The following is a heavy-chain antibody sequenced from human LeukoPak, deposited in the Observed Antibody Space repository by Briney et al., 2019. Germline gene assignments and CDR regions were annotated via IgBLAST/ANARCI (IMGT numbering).Heavy chain of an antibody. CDR1: GYTFTSYD. D-gene: IGHD3-3*01. J-gene: IGHJ5*02. Sequence: ASVKVSRKASGYTFTSYDINWVRQATGQGLEWMGWMNPNSGNTGYAQKFQGRVTMTRNTSISTAYMELSSLRSEDTAVYYCARGNTYYDFWSGYYKENNWFDPWGQGTLVTVSS. CDR2: MNPNSGNT. V-gene: IGHV1-8*01. CDR3: ARGNTYYDFWSGYYKENNWFDP.